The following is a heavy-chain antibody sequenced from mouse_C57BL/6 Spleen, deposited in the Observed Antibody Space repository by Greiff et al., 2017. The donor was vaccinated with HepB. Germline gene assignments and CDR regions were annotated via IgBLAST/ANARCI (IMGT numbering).Heavy chain of an antibody. CDR3: ARSLTVVAPYFDY. CDR2: IDPSDSYT. D-gene: IGHD1-1*01. J-gene: IGHJ2*01. V-gene: IGHV1-50*01. Sequence: VQLQQPGAELVKPGASVKLSCKASGYTFTSYWMQWVKQRPGQGLEWIGEIDPSDSYTNYNQKFKGKATLTVDTSSSTAYMQLSSLTSEDSAVYYCARSLTVVAPYFDYWGQGTTLTVSS. CDR1: GYTFTSYW.